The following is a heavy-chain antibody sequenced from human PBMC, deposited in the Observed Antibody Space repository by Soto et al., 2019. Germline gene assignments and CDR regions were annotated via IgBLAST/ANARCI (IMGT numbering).Heavy chain of an antibody. CDR2: FRGSGDDGTT. D-gene: IGHD2-21*02. Sequence: PGGSLRLSCAASGFTFSSYSMSWVRQAPGKGLEWVSGFRGSGDDGTTYYADSVKGRFTISRDNSKNMLFLQWSSLKASDTAMYYCARQTETYCTAHDCYSGIDYWGQGTLVTVSS. CDR1: GFTFSSYS. V-gene: IGHV3-23*01. CDR3: ARQTETYCTAHDCYSGIDY. J-gene: IGHJ4*02.